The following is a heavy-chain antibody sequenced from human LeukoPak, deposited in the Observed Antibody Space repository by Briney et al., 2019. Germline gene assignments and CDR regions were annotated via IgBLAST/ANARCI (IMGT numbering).Heavy chain of an antibody. Sequence: ASVKVSCKAAGYPFISFGISWVRQAPGQGLEWMGWINPNSGGTNYAQKFQGRVTMTRDTSISTAYMELNRLRSDDTAVYYCAEHSGSLNGAFDIWGQGTMVTVSS. D-gene: IGHD1-26*01. CDR1: GYPFISFG. CDR3: AEHSGSLNGAFDI. CDR2: INPNSGGT. V-gene: IGHV1-2*02. J-gene: IGHJ3*02.